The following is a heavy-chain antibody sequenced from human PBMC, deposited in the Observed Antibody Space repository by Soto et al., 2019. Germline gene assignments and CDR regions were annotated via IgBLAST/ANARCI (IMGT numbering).Heavy chain of an antibody. CDR1: GASISSGSYY. V-gene: IGHV4-39*01. J-gene: IGHJ4*02. D-gene: IGHD5-12*01. CDR2: VYSGGGT. Sequence: SETLSLTCTVSGASISSGSYYWAWIRQPPGKGLEWIGSVYSGGGTYSNPSLKSRVTISVDTSKNQFSLRLASVTAADTAVYYCARRRGYNGYNFDCWGQGSLVTVSS. CDR3: ARRRGYNGYNFDC.